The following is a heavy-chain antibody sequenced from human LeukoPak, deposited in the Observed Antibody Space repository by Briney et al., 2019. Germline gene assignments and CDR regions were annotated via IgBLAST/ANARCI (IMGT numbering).Heavy chain of an antibody. V-gene: IGHV4-4*02. CDR3: ARVLSYGSGSYGVDY. J-gene: IGHJ4*02. D-gene: IGHD3-10*01. Sequence: SGTLSLTCAVSGGSISSSNWWSWVRQPPGKGLEWIGYIYHSGSTYYNPSLMSRVTISVDRSKNQFSLKLSSVTAADTAVYYCARVLSYGSGSYGVDYWGQGTLVTVSS. CDR2: IYHSGST. CDR1: GGSISSSNW.